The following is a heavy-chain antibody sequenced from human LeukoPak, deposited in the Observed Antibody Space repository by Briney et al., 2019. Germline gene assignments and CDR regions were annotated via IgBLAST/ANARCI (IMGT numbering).Heavy chain of an antibody. D-gene: IGHD6-19*01. J-gene: IGHJ4*02. V-gene: IGHV3-53*05. CDR1: GFTVSSNY. Sequence: GGSLRLSCAASGFTVSSNYMSWVRQAPGMRLEWVSVIYSGGTTYYADSVQGRFTISRDNSKNTLFLQMNSLRSEDTAVYYCARLPYSSGWYLNWGQGTLVTVSS. CDR3: ARLPYSSGWYLN. CDR2: IYSGGTT.